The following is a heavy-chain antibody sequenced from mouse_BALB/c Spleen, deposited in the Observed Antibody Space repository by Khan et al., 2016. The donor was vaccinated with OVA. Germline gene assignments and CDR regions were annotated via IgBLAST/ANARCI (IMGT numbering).Heavy chain of an antibody. CDR2: ISYSGST. J-gene: IGHJ2*01. CDR3: ARSARIKY. V-gene: IGHV3-2*02. Sequence: EVQLQESGPGLVKPSQSLSLTCTVTGYSITSGYGWNWIRQFPGNKLEWMGNISYSGSTNYNPSLKSRTSITRDTSKNHFFLQLNSVTTEDTAACYCARSARIKYWGQGTTLTVSS. D-gene: IGHD1-2*01. CDR1: GYSITSGYG.